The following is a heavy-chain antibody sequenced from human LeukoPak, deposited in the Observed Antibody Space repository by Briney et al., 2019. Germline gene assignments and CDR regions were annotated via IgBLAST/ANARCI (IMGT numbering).Heavy chain of an antibody. V-gene: IGHV4-59*01. CDR3: ARLPGGYDYIWGSYRPGWAFDI. Sequence: SGTLSLTCTVSGGSISSYYWSWIRQPPGKGLEWIGYIYYSGSTNYNPSLKSRVTISVDTSKNQFSLKLSSVTAADTAVYYCARLPGGYDYIWGSYRPGWAFDIWGQGTMVTVSS. J-gene: IGHJ3*02. CDR2: IYYSGST. D-gene: IGHD3-16*02. CDR1: GGSISSYY.